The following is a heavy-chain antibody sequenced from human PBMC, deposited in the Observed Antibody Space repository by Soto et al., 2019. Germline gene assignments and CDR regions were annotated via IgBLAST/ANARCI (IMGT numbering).Heavy chain of an antibody. V-gene: IGHV4-39*01. CDR1: CGSVTNSSYY. Sequence: SETLSLTCTVSCGSVTNSSYYWGWIRQSPGKGLEWIGSVYYRGRSYSKSSVKSRVTISVHTSKNQFYLNLNSVTASDTAVYFCVSQRTTVINQAYFDYWGPGALVT. J-gene: IGHJ4*02. D-gene: IGHD4-4*01. CDR3: VSQRTTVINQAYFDY. CDR2: VYYRGRS.